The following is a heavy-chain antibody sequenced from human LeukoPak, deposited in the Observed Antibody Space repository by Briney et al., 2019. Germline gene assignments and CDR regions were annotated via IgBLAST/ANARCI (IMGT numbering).Heavy chain of an antibody. J-gene: IGHJ4*02. D-gene: IGHD3-22*01. CDR1: GGSTSSSNYY. V-gene: IGHV4-39*01. Sequence: PSETLSLTCTVSGGSTSSSNYYWGWIRQPPGKGLEWIGSIYYSGTSYNSSLKSRVTVSVDTSKKQFSLKLSSVTAADTAVYFCASSSYYFYFDSWGQGTLVTVSS. CDR3: ASSSYYFYFDS. CDR2: IYYSGT.